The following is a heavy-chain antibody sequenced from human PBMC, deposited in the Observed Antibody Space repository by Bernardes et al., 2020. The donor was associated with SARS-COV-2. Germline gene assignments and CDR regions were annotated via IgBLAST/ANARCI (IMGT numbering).Heavy chain of an antibody. J-gene: IGHJ4*02. CDR1: GFTFSNYT. Sequence: GGSLRLSCAASGFTFSNYTMNWVRQAPGKGLEWVLSISSSTSAIYYAASVKGRFTISRDNAKNSLYMQMNSLRDEDTAVYYCAKPGTDYWGQGTLVTVSA. V-gene: IGHV3-48*02. D-gene: IGHD1-1*01. CDR2: ISSSTSAI. CDR3: AKPGTDY.